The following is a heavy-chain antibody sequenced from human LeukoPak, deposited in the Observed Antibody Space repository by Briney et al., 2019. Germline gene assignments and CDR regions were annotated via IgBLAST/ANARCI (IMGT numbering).Heavy chain of an antibody. CDR1: GFTFSSYA. V-gene: IGHV3-23*01. Sequence: PGGSLRLSCAASGFTFSSYAMSWVRQAPGKGLEWVSAISGSGGSTYYADSVKGRFTISRDNSKNTLYLQMNSLRAEDTAVYYCAREGPYCGGDCSKYYYYYYGMDVWGQGTTVTVSS. D-gene: IGHD2-21*02. J-gene: IGHJ6*02. CDR2: ISGSGGST. CDR3: AREGPYCGGDCSKYYYYYYGMDV.